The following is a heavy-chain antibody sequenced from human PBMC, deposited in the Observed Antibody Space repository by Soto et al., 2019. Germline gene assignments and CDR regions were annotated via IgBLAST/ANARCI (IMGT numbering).Heavy chain of an antibody. CDR3: AKAEGYASGWYEDY. CDR2: IYYSGST. Sequence: PSETLSLTCTVSGGSISSGDYYWSWIRQPPGKGLEWIGYIYYSGSTYYNPSLKSRVTISVDTSKNQFSLKLSSVTAADTAVYYCAKAEGYASGWYEDYWGRGTLVTVSS. V-gene: IGHV4-30-4*01. J-gene: IGHJ4*02. D-gene: IGHD6-19*01. CDR1: GGSISSGDYY.